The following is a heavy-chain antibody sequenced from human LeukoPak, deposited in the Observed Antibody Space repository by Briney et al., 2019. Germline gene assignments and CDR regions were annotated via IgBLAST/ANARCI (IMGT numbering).Heavy chain of an antibody. D-gene: IGHD6-6*01. Sequence: PSETLSLTCAVSGGSISSGGYSWSWIRQPPGKGLEWIGYIYHSGSTYYNPSLKSRVTISVYRSKNQFSLKLSSVTAADTAVYYCARSSPTRSFDYWGQGTLVTVSS. CDR1: GGSISSGGYS. V-gene: IGHV4-30-2*01. CDR2: IYHSGST. CDR3: ARSSPTRSFDY. J-gene: IGHJ4*02.